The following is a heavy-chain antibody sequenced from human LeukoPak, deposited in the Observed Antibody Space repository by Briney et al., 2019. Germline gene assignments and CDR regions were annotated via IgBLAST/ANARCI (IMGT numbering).Heavy chain of an antibody. CDR1: GFTFSTYA. CDR2: ITGNAGFI. J-gene: IGHJ5*02. D-gene: IGHD1-26*01. Sequence: GGSLRLSCTPSGFTFSTYAMNWVRQAPGKGLEWVGGITGNAGFIGYADSVEGRFTISRDNTNNRLFLQMRSLRGEDTAVYYCAKDKVPDGKWEIDRWGQGTLVTVSS. CDR3: AKDKVPDGKWEIDR. V-gene: IGHV3-23*01.